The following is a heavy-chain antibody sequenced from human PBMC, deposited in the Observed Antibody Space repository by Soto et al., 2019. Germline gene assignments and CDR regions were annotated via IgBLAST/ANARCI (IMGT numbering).Heavy chain of an antibody. Sequence: LSLTCTVSGGSISGHYWTWIRQPPGKGLEWIGYIFYSGSTNYNPSLKSRVTISVDTSKNQFSLKLSSVTAADTAVYYCARVGSSGWSPDYWGPGTLVTVSS. J-gene: IGHJ4*02. CDR3: ARVGSSGWSPDY. D-gene: IGHD6-19*01. CDR2: IFYSGST. CDR1: GGSISGHY. V-gene: IGHV4-59*11.